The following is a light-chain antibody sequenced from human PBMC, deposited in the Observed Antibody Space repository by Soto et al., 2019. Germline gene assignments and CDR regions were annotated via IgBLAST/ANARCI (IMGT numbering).Light chain of an antibody. CDR1: QAVPNN. CDR2: EES. Sequence: DIQMTQSPSTLSASVGDTVTITCRPSQAVPNNMAWYQQKPGKPPKLLIYEESTLHSGVPSRFSGRKSGTQFTLTISRLQPEDIATYYCQQYENLPTFGQGTRLEIK. J-gene: IGKJ5*01. CDR3: QQYENLPT. V-gene: IGKV1-9*01.